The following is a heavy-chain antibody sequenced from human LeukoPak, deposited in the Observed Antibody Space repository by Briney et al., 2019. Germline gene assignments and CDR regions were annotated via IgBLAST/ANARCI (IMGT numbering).Heavy chain of an antibody. D-gene: IGHD6-13*01. J-gene: IGHJ4*02. CDR1: GYTFTGYY. Sequence: ASVKVSCKASGYTFTGYYMHWVRQAPGQGLEWMGWISAYNGNTNYAQKLQGRVTMTTDTSTSTAYMELRSLRSDDTAVYYCARLRVGSSSWYYFDYWGQGTLVTVSS. V-gene: IGHV1-18*04. CDR2: ISAYNGNT. CDR3: ARLRVGSSSWYYFDY.